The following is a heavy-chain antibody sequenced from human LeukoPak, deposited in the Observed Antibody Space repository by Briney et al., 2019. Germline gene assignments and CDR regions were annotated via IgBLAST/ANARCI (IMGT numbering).Heavy chain of an antibody. CDR3: AREGVFGDYALLDWYFDL. J-gene: IGHJ2*01. CDR2: IYYSGST. Sequence: SETLSLTCTVSGGSISSSSYYWGWIRQPPGKGLEWIGSIYYSGSTYYNPSLKSRVTISVDTSKNQFSLKLSSVTAADTAVYYCAREGVFGDYALLDWYFDLWGRGTLVTVSS. CDR1: GGSISSSSYY. V-gene: IGHV4-39*07. D-gene: IGHD4-17*01.